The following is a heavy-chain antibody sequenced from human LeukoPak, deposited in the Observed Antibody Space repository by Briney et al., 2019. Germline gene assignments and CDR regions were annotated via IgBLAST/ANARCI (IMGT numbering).Heavy chain of an antibody. CDR1: GFTFSNYW. V-gene: IGHV3-7*01. CDR3: ARDTGGDY. Sequence: GGSLRLSCAASGFTFSNYWMSWVRQAPGKGLEWVANIKQDGSEKYYVDSVKGRFTISRDNAKNSLYLQVNSLRAEDAAVYYCARDTGGDYWGQGTLVTVSS. J-gene: IGHJ4*02. D-gene: IGHD3-10*01. CDR2: IKQDGSEK.